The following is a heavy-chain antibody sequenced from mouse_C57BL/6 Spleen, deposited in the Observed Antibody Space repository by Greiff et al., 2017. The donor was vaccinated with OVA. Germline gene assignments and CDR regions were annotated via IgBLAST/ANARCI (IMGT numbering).Heavy chain of an antibody. J-gene: IGHJ4*01. CDR2: INPNNGGT. Sequence: EVQLQQSGPELVKPGASVKIPCKASGYTFTDYNMDWVKQSHGKSLEWIGDINPNNGGTIYNQKFKGKATLTVDKSSSTAYMELRSLTSEDTAGYYCARGPNYYGSSPLPMDYWGQGTSVTVSS. CDR1: GYTFTDYN. D-gene: IGHD1-1*01. V-gene: IGHV1-18*01. CDR3: ARGPNYYGSSPLPMDY.